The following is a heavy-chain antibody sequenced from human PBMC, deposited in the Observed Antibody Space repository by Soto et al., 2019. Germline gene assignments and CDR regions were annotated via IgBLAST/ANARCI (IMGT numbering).Heavy chain of an antibody. CDR3: ASGGRVVAGSWDDASDI. J-gene: IGHJ3*02. D-gene: IGHD2-15*01. Sequence: ASVKVSCKASGYTFTSYAMHWVRQAPGQRLEWMGRINAIIGIANYAQKFQGRVTITRDTSASTAYMELSSLRSEDTAVYYCASGGRVVAGSWDDASDIWGQGTMVTVSS. CDR2: INAIIGIA. V-gene: IGHV1-3*01. CDR1: GYTFTSYA.